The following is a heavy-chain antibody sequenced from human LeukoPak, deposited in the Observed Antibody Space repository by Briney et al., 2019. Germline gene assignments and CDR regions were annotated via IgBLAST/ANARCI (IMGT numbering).Heavy chain of an antibody. CDR2: IKEDGSEK. CDR3: ARHPHSYYDILTGYPMDV. V-gene: IGHV3-7*01. CDR1: GFTFSNTW. J-gene: IGHJ6*02. Sequence: GALRLSCAASGFTFSNTWMTWVRQAPGKGLEWVANIKEDGSEKNYVDSVKGRFTISRDNAKNSLYLQMNSLRAEDTAVYYCARHPHSYYDILTGYPMDVWGQGTTVTVSS. D-gene: IGHD3-9*01.